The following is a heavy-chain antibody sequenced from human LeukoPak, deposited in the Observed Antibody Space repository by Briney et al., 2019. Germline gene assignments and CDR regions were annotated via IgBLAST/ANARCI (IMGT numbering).Heavy chain of an antibody. CDR2: INHSGST. J-gene: IGHJ5*02. V-gene: IGHV4-34*01. CDR3: ARDPSYYYDSSGYYGDNWFDP. D-gene: IGHD3-22*01. Sequence: SETLSLTCAVYGGSFSGYYWSWIRQPPGKGLEWIGEINHSGSTNYNPSLKSRVTISVDTSKNQFSLKLSSVTAADTAVYYCARDPSYYYDSSGYYGDNWFDPWGQGTLVTVSS. CDR1: GGSFSGYY.